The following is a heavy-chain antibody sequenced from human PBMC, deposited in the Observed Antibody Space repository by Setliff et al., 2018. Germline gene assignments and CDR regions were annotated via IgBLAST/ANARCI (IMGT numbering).Heavy chain of an antibody. Sequence: PSETLSLTCTVSGGSISVYYWTWFRQPPGKGLEWIGYISSGSTNYNPSLKSRVTISVDPSKNQFSLRVTSVTATDTAVYYCARGRRITMIVVPPGVFDIWGQGTMVTVSS. J-gene: IGHJ3*02. CDR1: GGSISVYY. V-gene: IGHV4-4*08. D-gene: IGHD3-22*01. CDR3: ARGRRITMIVVPPGVFDI. CDR2: ISSGST.